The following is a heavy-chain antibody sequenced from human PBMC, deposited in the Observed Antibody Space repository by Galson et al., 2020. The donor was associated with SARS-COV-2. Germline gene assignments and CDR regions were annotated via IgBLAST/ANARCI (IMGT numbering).Heavy chain of an antibody. CDR2: INSDGSST. Sequence: GESLKISCAASGFTFSMYWMHWVRQVPGKGLVWVSRINSDGSSTSYADSVKGRFTISRDNAKNTLYLQMTSLRAEDTAVYYCVRVLAAAANWFDSWGQGTLVTVS. J-gene: IGHJ5*01. CDR3: VRVLAAAANWFDS. CDR1: GFTFSMYW. D-gene: IGHD6-13*01. V-gene: IGHV3-74*01.